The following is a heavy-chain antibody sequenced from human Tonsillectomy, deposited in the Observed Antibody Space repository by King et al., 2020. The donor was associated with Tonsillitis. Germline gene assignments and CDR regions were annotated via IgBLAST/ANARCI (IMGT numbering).Heavy chain of an antibody. J-gene: IGHJ4*02. V-gene: IGHV3-48*03. CDR1: GFTFSSYE. D-gene: IGHD6-19*01. Sequence: VQLVESGGGFIQPGGSLRLSCAASGFTFSSYEMNWVRQAPGKGLEWVSYISTSGSTIYYADSVKGRFTISRDNAKSSLYLQMNSLRVEDTAVYYCARVPASGRYADYWGQGTLVTVSS. CDR3: ARVPASGRYADY. CDR2: ISTSGSTI.